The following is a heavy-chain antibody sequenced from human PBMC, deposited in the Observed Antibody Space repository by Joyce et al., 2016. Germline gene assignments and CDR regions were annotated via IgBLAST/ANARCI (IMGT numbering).Heavy chain of an antibody. CDR1: GGSISSSSYY. J-gene: IGHJ4*02. CDR3: ARDGFLEWLGDDY. Sequence: QLQLQESGPGLVKPSETLSLTCTVSGGSISSSSYYWGWIRQPPGKGLEWIGNIYYSGSTYYNPSLKSRVTLSVDTSKNQFSLRLSSVTAADTAVYYCARDGFLEWLGDDYWGQGTLVTVSS. V-gene: IGHV4-39*07. CDR2: IYYSGST. D-gene: IGHD3-3*01.